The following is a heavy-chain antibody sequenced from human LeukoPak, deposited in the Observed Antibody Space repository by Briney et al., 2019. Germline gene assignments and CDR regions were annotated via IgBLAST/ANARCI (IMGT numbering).Heavy chain of an antibody. CDR3: ARDRGVRGGSYGTWFDP. V-gene: IGHV4-4*07. Sequence: PSETLSLTCTVSGGSISSYYWSWIRQPAGKGLEWIGRIYTSGSTNYNPSLKSRVTMSVDTSKNQFSLKLSSVTAADTALYYWARDRGVRGGSYGTWFDPWGQGTLVTVSS. CDR2: IYTSGST. D-gene: IGHD1-26*01. CDR1: GGSISSYY. J-gene: IGHJ5*02.